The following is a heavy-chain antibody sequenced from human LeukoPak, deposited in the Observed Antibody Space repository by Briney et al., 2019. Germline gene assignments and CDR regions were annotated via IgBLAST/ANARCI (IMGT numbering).Heavy chain of an antibody. D-gene: IGHD6-13*01. CDR3: ARGAVAAAAPFDY. J-gene: IGHJ4*02. V-gene: IGHV3-53*01. Sequence: GGSLRLSCAASRFTASSKYMSWVRQGPGKGLEWVSVIYSGGSTYYADSVKGRFTISRDNSKNKLYLQMNSLRAEDTAVYYCARGAVAAAAPFDYWGQGTLVTVSS. CDR2: IYSGGST. CDR1: RFTASSKY.